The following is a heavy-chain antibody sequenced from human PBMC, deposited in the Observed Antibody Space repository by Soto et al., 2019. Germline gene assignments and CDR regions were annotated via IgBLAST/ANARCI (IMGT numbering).Heavy chain of an antibody. V-gene: IGHV4-4*07. CDR3: ATSGYNVPRSEY. Sequence: PSETLSLTCTVSGGSISSYYWSWIRQPAGKGPEWIGRIYTSGSTNYNPSLKSRVTMSVDTSKNQFSLKLSSVTAADTAVYYCATSGYNVPRSEYWGQGTLVTVSS. CDR1: GGSISSYY. CDR2: IYTSGST. D-gene: IGHD2-2*02. J-gene: IGHJ4*02.